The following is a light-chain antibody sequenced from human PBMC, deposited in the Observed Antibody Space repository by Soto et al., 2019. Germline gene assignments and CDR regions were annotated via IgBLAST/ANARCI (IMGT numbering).Light chain of an antibody. CDR3: SSYTSSSINYV. CDR2: DVS. Sequence: QSALTQPASVSGSPGQSITISCTGTSSDVGGYNYVSWYQQHPGKAPKLMIYDVSNRPSGVSKRFSSSKSGTTASLTISGLQAEDEADYYCSSYTSSSINYVFGTGTKLTVL. J-gene: IGLJ1*01. CDR1: SSDVGGYNY. V-gene: IGLV2-14*01.